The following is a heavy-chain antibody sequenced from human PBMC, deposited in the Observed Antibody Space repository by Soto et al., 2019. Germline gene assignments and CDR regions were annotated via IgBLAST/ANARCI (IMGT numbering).Heavy chain of an antibody. V-gene: IGHV3-74*01. Sequence: EVQLVESGGGFVQPGGSLRLSCAASGFSFSSYWMYWVRQAPGKGLVWVSRIKSDGSSISYADFAKGRFTMSRDNARNTLSLQMSSLRAEDTAIYYCVRGVTADYWGQGTLVTVS. CDR3: VRGVTADY. J-gene: IGHJ4*02. CDR2: IKSDGSSI. CDR1: GFSFSSYW.